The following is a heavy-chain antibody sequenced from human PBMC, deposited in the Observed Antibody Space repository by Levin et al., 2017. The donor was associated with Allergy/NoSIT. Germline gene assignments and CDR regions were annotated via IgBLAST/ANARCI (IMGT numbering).Heavy chain of an antibody. CDR2: IYPGDSDT. V-gene: IGHV5-51*01. CDR3: ARRALGGSSPEDY. CDR1: GYTFTDYW. D-gene: IGHD2-15*01. Sequence: GESLKISCKGSGYTFTDYWIAWVRQMPGKGLEWMGIIYPGDSDTRYSPSFQGQVTISADKSISTAYLQWSSLKASDTAIYYCARRALGGSSPEDYWGQGTLVTVSS. J-gene: IGHJ4*02.